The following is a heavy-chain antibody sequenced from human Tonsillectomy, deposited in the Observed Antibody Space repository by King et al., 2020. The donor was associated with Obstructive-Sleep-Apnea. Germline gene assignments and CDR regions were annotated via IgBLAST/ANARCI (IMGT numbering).Heavy chain of an antibody. V-gene: IGHV4-4*02. CDR2: ISHTGST. Sequence: VQLQESGPGLVKPSGTLSLTCAVSGGSISSGNWWTWVRQPPGKGLEWIGEISHTGSTTYSPSLKSRVTISIHQSKNQFSLKLGSVTAADTAVYYCARITVDTALINLDSWGQGTLVTVSS. J-gene: IGHJ4*02. CDR1: GGSISSGNW. D-gene: IGHD5-18*01. CDR3: ARITVDTALINLDS.